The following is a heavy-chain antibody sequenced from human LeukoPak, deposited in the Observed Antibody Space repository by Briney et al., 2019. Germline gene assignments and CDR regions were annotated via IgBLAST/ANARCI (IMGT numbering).Heavy chain of an antibody. CDR2: INTNTGNP. CDR1: GGTFSSYA. V-gene: IGHV7-4-1*02. J-gene: IGHJ4*02. CDR3: AREGISGYGGAFDN. Sequence: ASVKASCKASGGTFSSYAISWVRQAPGQGLEWMGWINTNTGNPTYAPDFTGRFVFSLDTSVSTAYLQIRSLKADDTAVYYCAREGISGYGGAFDNWGQGSLVTVSS. D-gene: IGHD5-12*01.